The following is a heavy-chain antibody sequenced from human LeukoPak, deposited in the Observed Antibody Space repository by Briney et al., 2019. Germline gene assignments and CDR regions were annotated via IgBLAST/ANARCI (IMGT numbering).Heavy chain of an antibody. CDR1: GGSISSYY. V-gene: IGHV4-59*01. D-gene: IGHD2-15*01. CDR3: ARAAELGYCSGGSCHPGWFDP. J-gene: IGHJ5*02. CDR2: IYYSGST. Sequence: SETLSLTCTVSGGSISSYYWSRIRQPPGKGLEWIGYIYYSGSTNYNPSLKSRVTISVDTSKNQFSLKLSSVTAADTAVYYCARAAELGYCSGGSCHPGWFDPWGQGTLVTVSS.